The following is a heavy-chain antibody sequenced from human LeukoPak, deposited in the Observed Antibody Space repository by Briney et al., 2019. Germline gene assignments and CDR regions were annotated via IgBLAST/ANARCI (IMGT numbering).Heavy chain of an antibody. CDR2: IYYSGST. CDR3: GASSSSIVAIDY. CDR1: GGSISSSSYY. J-gene: IGHJ4*02. D-gene: IGHD6-6*01. V-gene: IGHV4-39*07. Sequence: SETLSLTCTVSGGSISSSSYYWGWIRQPPGKGLEWNGSIYYSGSTYYNPSLKSRVTISVDMSKNQFSLKLSSVTAADTAVYYCGASSSSIVAIDYWGQGTLVTVSS.